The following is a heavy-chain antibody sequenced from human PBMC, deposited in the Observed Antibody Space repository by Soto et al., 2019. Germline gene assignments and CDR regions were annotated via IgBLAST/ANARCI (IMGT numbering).Heavy chain of an antibody. CDR2: INAGNGNT. Sequence: QVQLVQSGAEVKKPGASVKVSCKASGYTFTSYAMHWVRQAPGQRLEWMGWINAGNGNTKYSQKFQGRVTITRDTTASTAYMELSSLRSEDTAVYYCARGGDPTTTVTMAAGDMDVWGKGTTVTVSS. V-gene: IGHV1-3*01. D-gene: IGHD4-4*01. J-gene: IGHJ6*03. CDR1: GYTFTSYA. CDR3: ARGGDPTTTVTMAAGDMDV.